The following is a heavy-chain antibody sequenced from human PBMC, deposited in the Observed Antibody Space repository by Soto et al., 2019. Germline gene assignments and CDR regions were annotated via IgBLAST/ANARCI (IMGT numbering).Heavy chain of an antibody. J-gene: IGHJ5*02. CDR1: GFTFSIYG. V-gene: IGHV3-33*01. D-gene: IGHD4-17*01. CDR3: ASGDYGDYTPPST. Sequence: QVQLVESGGGVVQPGRSLRLACAASGFTFSIYGMHWVRQAPGKGLEWVAVIWYDGSNKYYADSVKGRFTISRDNSKNTLYLQMNSLRAEDTAVYYCASGDYGDYTPPSTCGQGTLVTVSS. CDR2: IWYDGSNK.